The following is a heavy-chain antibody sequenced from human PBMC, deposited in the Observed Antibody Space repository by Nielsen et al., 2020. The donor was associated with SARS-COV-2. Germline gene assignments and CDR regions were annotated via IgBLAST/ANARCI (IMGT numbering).Heavy chain of an antibody. V-gene: IGHV3-9*01. Sequence: GGSLRLSCAASGFTFDDYAMHWVRQAPGKGLEWVSGISWNSGSIGYADSVKGRFTISRDNAKNSLYLQMNSLRAEDTALYYCAGLGETPDAKNDYWGQGTLVTVSS. CDR3: AGLGETPDAKNDY. CDR2: ISWNSGSI. CDR1: GFTFDDYA. J-gene: IGHJ4*02. D-gene: IGHD3-10*01.